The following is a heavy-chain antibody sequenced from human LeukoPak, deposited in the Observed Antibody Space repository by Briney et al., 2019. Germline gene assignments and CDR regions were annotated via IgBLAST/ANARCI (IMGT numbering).Heavy chain of an antibody. V-gene: IGHV4-34*01. CDR1: GGSFSGYY. D-gene: IGHD6-6*01. Sequence: SETLSLTCAVYGGSFSGYYWSWIRQPPGKGLEWIGEINHSGSTSYNPSLKSRVTISVDTSKNQFSLKLSSVTAADTAVYYCARGSSEGWFDPWGQGTLVTVSS. CDR2: INHSGST. CDR3: ARGSSEGWFDP. J-gene: IGHJ5*02.